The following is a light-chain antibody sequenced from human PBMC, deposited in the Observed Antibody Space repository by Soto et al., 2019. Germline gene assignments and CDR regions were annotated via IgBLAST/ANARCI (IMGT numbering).Light chain of an antibody. CDR3: QQYYSNPPT. CDR1: QSVLYSSINKNS. CDR2: WAF. V-gene: IGKV4-1*01. J-gene: IGKJ1*01. Sequence: DIVMTQSPDSLAVSLGERATINCRSSQSVLYSSINKNSLAWYQQKPGQPPKLLIYWAFTRKSGVPDRFSGSGSGTDFTLTISSLQVDDVAVYYCQQYYSNPPTFGQGTKVEIK.